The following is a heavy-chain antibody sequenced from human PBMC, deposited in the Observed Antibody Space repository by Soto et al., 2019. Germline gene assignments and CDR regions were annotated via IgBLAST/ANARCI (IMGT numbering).Heavy chain of an antibody. J-gene: IGHJ6*02. CDR1: GYSISSGYY. V-gene: IGHV4-38-2*01. D-gene: IGHD4-17*01. CDR3: ASGISNGEYGDYYYGMDV. Sequence: SETLSLTCAVSGYSISSGYYWGWIRQPPGKGLEWIGSIYHSGSTYYNPSLKSRVTISVDTSKNQFSLKLSSVTAADTAVYYCASGISNGEYGDYYYGMDVWGQGTTVTGSS. CDR2: IYHSGST.